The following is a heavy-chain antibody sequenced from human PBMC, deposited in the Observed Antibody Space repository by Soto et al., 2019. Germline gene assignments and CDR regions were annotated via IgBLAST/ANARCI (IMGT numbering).Heavy chain of an antibody. Sequence: PSETLSLTCAVSGGSISNNNWWGWVRQPPGKGLEWIGEIYHSGNTNYNPSLKSRVTISVDKSKNQFSLKLSSVTAADTAVYYCARRRGAAAALGGYYYMDVWGKGTTVTVSS. J-gene: IGHJ6*03. V-gene: IGHV4-4*02. CDR1: GGSISNNNW. CDR3: ARRRGAAAALGGYYYMDV. CDR2: IYHSGNT. D-gene: IGHD6-13*01.